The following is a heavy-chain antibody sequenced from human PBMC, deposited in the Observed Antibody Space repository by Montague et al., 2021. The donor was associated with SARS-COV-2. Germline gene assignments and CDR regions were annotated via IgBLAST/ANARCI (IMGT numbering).Heavy chain of an antibody. CDR3: AREYRIELWQTNWYFGL. CDR1: GGSISGYY. D-gene: IGHD5-18*01. CDR2: IYHSGNT. J-gene: IGHJ2*01. V-gene: IGHV4-59*01. Sequence: SETLSLTCSVSGGSISGYYWSWIRQPPGKGLEWIGYIYHSGNTKYNPSLKSRVSLSVDTSKNQFSLRLSSVTAADTAVYYCAREYRIELWQTNWYFGLWGRGTLVTVSS.